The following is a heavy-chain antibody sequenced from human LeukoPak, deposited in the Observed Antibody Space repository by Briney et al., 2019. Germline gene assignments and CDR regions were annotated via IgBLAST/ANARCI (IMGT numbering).Heavy chain of an antibody. V-gene: IGHV1-8*01. Sequence: ASVKVSCKASGYTFTSYDINWVRQATGQGLEWMGWMNPNSGNTGYAQKFQGRVTMTRNTFISTAYMELSSLRSEDTAVYYCASSYFYGPGYYYYYMDVWGKGTTVTVSS. CDR3: ASSYFYGPGYYYYYMDV. CDR1: GYTFTSYD. CDR2: MNPNSGNT. J-gene: IGHJ6*03. D-gene: IGHD4-17*01.